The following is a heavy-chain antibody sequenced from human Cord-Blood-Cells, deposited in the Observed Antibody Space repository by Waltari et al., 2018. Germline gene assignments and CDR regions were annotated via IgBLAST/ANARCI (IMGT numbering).Heavy chain of an antibody. J-gene: IGHJ3*02. Sequence: EVQLVQSGAEVKKPGESLKISCKGSGYSFTSYWIGWVRQMPGKGLEWMGIIYPGDSDTRYGPSFQGQVTISADKSISTAYLQWSSLKASDTAMYYCAGGYCSSTSCYTAFDIWGQGTMVTVSS. CDR2: IYPGDSDT. CDR1: GYSFTSYW. V-gene: IGHV5-51*01. CDR3: AGGYCSSTSCYTAFDI. D-gene: IGHD2-2*02.